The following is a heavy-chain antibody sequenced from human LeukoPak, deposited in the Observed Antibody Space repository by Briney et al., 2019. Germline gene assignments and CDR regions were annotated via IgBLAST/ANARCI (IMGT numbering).Heavy chain of an antibody. CDR2: IKQDESEK. D-gene: IGHD5-12*01. Sequence: PGGSLRLSCAASGFTFSSYWMSWVRQAPGKGLEWVAIIKQDESEKFYVDSVKGRFTISRDNAKNSLYLQMNSLRAEDMALYYCAKAGWLGEYFDLWGRGTLVTVSS. J-gene: IGHJ2*01. V-gene: IGHV3-7*03. CDR1: GFTFSSYW. CDR3: AKAGWLGEYFDL.